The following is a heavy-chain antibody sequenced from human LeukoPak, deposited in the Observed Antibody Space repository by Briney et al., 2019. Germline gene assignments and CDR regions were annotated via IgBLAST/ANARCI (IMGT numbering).Heavy chain of an antibody. J-gene: IGHJ5*02. CDR1: GFTFSRHE. CDR3: ARESVEAAGDPSNWFDP. D-gene: IGHD6-13*01. CDR2: ISSTGRTI. Sequence: GGSLRLSCAASGFTFSRHEMNWVRQAPGKGLEWIAYISSTGRTIYYADSVKGRFTISRDNAKGSVYLQMNRLGDEDTAVYYCARESVEAAGDPSNWFDPWGQGTLVTVSS. V-gene: IGHV3-48*03.